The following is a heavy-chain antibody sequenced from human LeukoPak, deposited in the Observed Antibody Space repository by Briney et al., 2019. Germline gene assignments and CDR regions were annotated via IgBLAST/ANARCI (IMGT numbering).Heavy chain of an antibody. CDR2: IDPNSGGT. D-gene: IGHD4-17*01. CDR1: GYTFTGYY. Sequence: ASVKVSCKASGYTFTGYYMHWVRQAPGQGLEWMGWIDPNSGGTNYAQKFQGRVTMTRDTSISTAYMELSRLRSDDTAVYYCARESFSTVTSATDAFDIWGHGTMVTVSS. V-gene: IGHV1-2*02. CDR3: ARESFSTVTSATDAFDI. J-gene: IGHJ3*02.